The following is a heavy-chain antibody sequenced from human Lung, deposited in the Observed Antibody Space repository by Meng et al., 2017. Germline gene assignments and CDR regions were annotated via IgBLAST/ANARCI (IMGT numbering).Heavy chain of an antibody. CDR3: ATEYCGSTSCYVDF. CDR2: IIPVLGIA. D-gene: IGHD2-2*01. J-gene: IGHJ4*02. CDR1: GGTFTTYT. V-gene: IGHV1-69*10. Sequence: QVQLVQSGAEVKKPGSSVKVSCKASGGTFTTYTFNWVRQAPGHGLDWMGQIIPVLGIANYAQKFQGRVTITADKSTSTAYMELSSLTHDDTAIYFCATEYCGSTSCYVDFWGQGTRVTGAS.